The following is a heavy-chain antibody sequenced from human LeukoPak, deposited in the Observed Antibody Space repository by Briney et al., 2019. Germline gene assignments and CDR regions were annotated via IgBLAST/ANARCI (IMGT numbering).Heavy chain of an antibody. CDR2: ISAYNGNT. D-gene: IGHD2-21*02. CDR1: GYTFTSYG. CDR3: AMGSVVVTAISGEGFDY. V-gene: IGHV1-18*01. J-gene: IGHJ4*02. Sequence: ASVKVSCKASGYTFTSYGISWVRQAPGQGLEWMGWISAYNGNTNYAQKLQGRVTMTTDTSTSTAYMELRSLRSDDTAVYYCAMGSVVVTAISGEGFDYWGQGTLVTVSS.